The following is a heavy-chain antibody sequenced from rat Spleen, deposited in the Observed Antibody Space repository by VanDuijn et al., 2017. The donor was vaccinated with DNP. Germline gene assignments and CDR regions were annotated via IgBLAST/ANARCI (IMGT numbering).Heavy chain of an antibody. CDR2: ISYAGGGNT. Sequence: EVQLVESGGGLVQPGRSLKLSCAASGFTFSDYYMAWVRQAPTKGLELVAYISYAGGGNTYYRDSVKGRFTISRDNAKSTLYLQMDSLRSEETATYYCATRAPGSYYYGGYFEYWGQGVMVTVSS. D-gene: IGHD1-12*02. CDR1: GFTFSDYY. CDR3: ATRAPGSYYYGGYFEY. J-gene: IGHJ2*01. V-gene: IGHV5S11*01.